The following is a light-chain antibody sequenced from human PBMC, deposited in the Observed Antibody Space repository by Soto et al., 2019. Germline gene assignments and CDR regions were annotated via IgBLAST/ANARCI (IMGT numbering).Light chain of an antibody. CDR1: SGHSSYA. CDR2: ISSDGSH. Sequence: QPVLTQSPSASASLGASVKLTCTLSSGHSSYAIAWHQQHPDKGPRFLMKISSDGSHIKSDGLPDRFSGSSSAAERYLTISNLQSDDEADYYCQGWGTSNHVGFGGGTKVTVL. V-gene: IGLV4-69*01. J-gene: IGLJ2*01. CDR3: QGWGTSNHVG.